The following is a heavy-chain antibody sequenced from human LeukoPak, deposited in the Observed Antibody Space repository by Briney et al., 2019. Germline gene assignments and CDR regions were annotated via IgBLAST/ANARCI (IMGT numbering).Heavy chain of an antibody. Sequence: SETLSLTCTASGGSISSYYWSWIRQPPGKGLEWIGYIYYSGSTNYNPSLKSRVTISVDTSKNQFSLKLSSVTAADTAVYYCARVGASSDAFDIWGQGTMVTVSS. D-gene: IGHD3-3*01. CDR1: GGSISSYY. CDR3: ARVGASSDAFDI. CDR2: IYYSGST. V-gene: IGHV4-59*01. J-gene: IGHJ3*02.